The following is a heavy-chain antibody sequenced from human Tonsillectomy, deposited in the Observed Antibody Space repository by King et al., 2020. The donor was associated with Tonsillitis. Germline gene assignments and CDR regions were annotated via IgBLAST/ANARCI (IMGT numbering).Heavy chain of an antibody. CDR1: GFTLNTYS. D-gene: IGHD3-3*01. Sequence: QLVQSGGGVVQPGRSLRLSCAASGFTLNTYSMHWVRQAPGKGLEWVAVISYDGSNEYYADSVKGRFTIFRDNSMNTLYLQMNRLRAEDTAVYYCARDPNLEWSHHHYYYGMDVWGQGTTVTVSS. V-gene: IGHV3-30*04. J-gene: IGHJ6*02. CDR2: ISYDGSNE. CDR3: ARDPNLEWSHHHYYYGMDV.